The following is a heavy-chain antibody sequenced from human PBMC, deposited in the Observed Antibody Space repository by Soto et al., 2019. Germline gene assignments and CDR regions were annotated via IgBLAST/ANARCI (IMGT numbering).Heavy chain of an antibody. CDR3: ARDYYGSGSPPLGY. J-gene: IGHJ4*02. V-gene: IGHV4-59*01. CDR1: GGSISSYY. Sequence: QVQLQESGPGLVKPSETLSLTCTVSGGSISSYYWSWIRQPPGKGLEWIGYIYYSGSTNYNPSLKSRVTISVDTSKNPFSLTLSSVTAADTAVYYCARDYYGSGSPPLGYWGQGTLVTVSS. CDR2: IYYSGST. D-gene: IGHD3-10*01.